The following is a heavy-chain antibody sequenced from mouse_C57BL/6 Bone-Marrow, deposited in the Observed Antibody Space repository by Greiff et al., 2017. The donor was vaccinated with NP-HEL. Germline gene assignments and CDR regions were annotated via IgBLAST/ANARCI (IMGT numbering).Heavy chain of an antibody. J-gene: IGHJ1*03. CDR3: ARDNWDWYFDV. Sequence: EVKLVESGGGLVQSGRSLRLSCATSGFTFSDFYMAWVRQAPGKGLEWIAASRNKANDYTTEYSASVKGRFIVSRDTSQSILDLQMNALRAEDTAIYYCARDNWDWYFDVWGTGTTVTVSS. V-gene: IGHV7-1*01. CDR2: SRNKANDYTT. D-gene: IGHD4-1*01. CDR1: GFTFSDFY.